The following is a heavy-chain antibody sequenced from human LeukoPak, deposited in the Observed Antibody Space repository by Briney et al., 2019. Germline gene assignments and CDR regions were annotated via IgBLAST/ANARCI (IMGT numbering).Heavy chain of an antibody. CDR2: IYYSGST. J-gene: IGHJ4*02. CDR3: AAKAMVWD. Sequence: SETLSLTCTVSGDSISSSNYYWGWIRQPPGKGLEWIGSIYYSGSTYYNPSLKSRVTISVDTSKNQFSLKLSSVTAADTAVYYCAAKAMVWDWGQGTLVTVSS. V-gene: IGHV4-39*01. D-gene: IGHD5-18*01. CDR1: GDSISSSNYY.